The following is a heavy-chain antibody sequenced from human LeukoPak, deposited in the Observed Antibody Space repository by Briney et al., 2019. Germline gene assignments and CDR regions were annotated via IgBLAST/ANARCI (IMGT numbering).Heavy chain of an antibody. J-gene: IGHJ4*02. V-gene: IGHV5-51*07. CDR2: IYPGDSDT. Sequence: GAAQHISCKCSGYSLTSYWIGWVHPLPGKGLEWIGIIYPGDSDTRYSPSFQGQVTISADKSISTAYLQWSSLKASDTAMYYCARLVGARNMDLFDYWGQGTLVTVSS. CDR3: ARLVGARNMDLFDY. CDR1: GYSLTSYW. D-gene: IGHD1-26*01.